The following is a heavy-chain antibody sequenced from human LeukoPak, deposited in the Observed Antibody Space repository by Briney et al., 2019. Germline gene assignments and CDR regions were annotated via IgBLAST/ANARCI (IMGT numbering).Heavy chain of an antibody. CDR2: IYTSGTT. CDR1: GGSISSYY. Sequence: SETLSLTCTVSGGSISSYYWSWIRQPAGKGLEYIGRIYTSGTTNYNPSLKSRVTMSIDTSKNQFSLNLSSVTAADTAIYYCARGTYRKFFDYWGQGTLVTVSS. V-gene: IGHV4-4*07. D-gene: IGHD4-11*01. J-gene: IGHJ4*02. CDR3: ARGTYRKFFDY.